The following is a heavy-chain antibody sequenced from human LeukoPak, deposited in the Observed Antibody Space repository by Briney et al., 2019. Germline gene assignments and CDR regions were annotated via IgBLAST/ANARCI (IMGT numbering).Heavy chain of an antibody. CDR2: ISSSGSTI. J-gene: IGHJ6*02. CDR3: ARAQYSSGWYGLPGGYYYYGMDV. CDR1: GFTFSSYE. V-gene: IGHV3-48*03. D-gene: IGHD6-19*01. Sequence: GGSLRLSCAASGFTFSSYEMNWVRQAPGKGLEWVSYISSSGSTIYYADSVKGRFTISRDNAKISLYLQMNSLRAEDTAVYYCARAQYSSGWYGLPGGYYYYGMDVWGQGTTVTVSS.